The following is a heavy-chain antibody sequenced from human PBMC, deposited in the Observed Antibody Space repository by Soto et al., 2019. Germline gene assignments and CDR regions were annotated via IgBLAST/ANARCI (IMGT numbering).Heavy chain of an antibody. J-gene: IGHJ4*02. D-gene: IGHD3-22*01. CDR2: ISYSGST. Sequence: ASETLSLTCTVSCGSISSFDWNWIRQSPGKGLEWIGYISYSGSTNYHPSLKGRVTMSVDTSKNQFSLKLSSVTAADTAVYYCARQDTSGYAFDYWGQGTLVTVSS. CDR3: ARQDTSGYAFDY. V-gene: IGHV4-59*08. CDR1: CGSISSFD.